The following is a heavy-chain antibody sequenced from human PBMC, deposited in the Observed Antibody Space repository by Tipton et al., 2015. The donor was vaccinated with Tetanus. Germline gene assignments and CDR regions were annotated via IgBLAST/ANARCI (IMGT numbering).Heavy chain of an antibody. CDR2: IWYDGSNK. CDR1: AATFSTHW. D-gene: IGHD1-26*01. J-gene: IGHJ4*02. CDR3: ARPLGYSGSYSFDY. Sequence: SLRLSCAVYAATFSTHWMHWVRQAPGKGLEWVAVIWYDGSNKYYADSVKGRFTISRDNSKTTLYLQMNSLRAEDTAVYYCARPLGYSGSYSFDYWGQGTLVTVSS. V-gene: IGHV3-33*08.